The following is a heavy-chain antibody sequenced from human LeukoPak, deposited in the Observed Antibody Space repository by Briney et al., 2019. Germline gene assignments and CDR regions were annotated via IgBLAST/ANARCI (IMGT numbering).Heavy chain of an antibody. J-gene: IGHJ5*02. CDR1: GGSFSGYY. V-gene: IGHV4-34*01. D-gene: IGHD5-18*01. Sequence: PSETLSLTCAVYGGSFSGYYWSWIRQPPGKGLEWIGEINHSGSTNYNPSLKSRVTISVDTSKNQFSLKLSSVTAADTAVYYCARDGYRYGYSGTRRFDPWGQGTLVTVSS. CDR2: INHSGST. CDR3: ARDGYRYGYSGTRRFDP.